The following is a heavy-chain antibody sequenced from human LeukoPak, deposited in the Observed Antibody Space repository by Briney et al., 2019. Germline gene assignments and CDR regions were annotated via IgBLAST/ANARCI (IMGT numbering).Heavy chain of an antibody. J-gene: IGHJ6*02. Sequence: GGSLRLSCAASGFTFSSNYMSWVRQAPGKGLEWVSVIYSGGSTYYSDSVKGRFTISRDNSKNTLYLQMNSLRAEDTAVYYCARENLGYGMDVWGQGTTVTVSS. CDR2: IYSGGST. D-gene: IGHD3-16*01. CDR1: GFTFSSNY. V-gene: IGHV3-66*01. CDR3: ARENLGYGMDV.